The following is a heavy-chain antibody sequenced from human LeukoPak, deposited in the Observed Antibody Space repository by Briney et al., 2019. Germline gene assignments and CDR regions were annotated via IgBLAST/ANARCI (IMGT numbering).Heavy chain of an antibody. Sequence: SQTLSLTCAISGDSVSSNSAAWNWIRRSPSRGLEWLGRIYYRSKWYNNYAVSVRSRISINPDTSKNLFSLQLNSVTPEDTAVYYCARRRPLMGAAQNAFDIWGQGTMVTVSS. J-gene: IGHJ3*02. CDR1: GDSVSSNSAA. V-gene: IGHV6-1*01. CDR2: IYYRSKWYN. CDR3: ARRRPLMGAAQNAFDI. D-gene: IGHD1-26*01.